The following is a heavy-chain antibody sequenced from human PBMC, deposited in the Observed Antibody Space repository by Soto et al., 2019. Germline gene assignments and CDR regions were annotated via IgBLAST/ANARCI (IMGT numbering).Heavy chain of an antibody. Sequence: VQLVESGGGVVQPGRSLRLSCAASGFTFSSYGMHWVRQAPGKGLEWVATLSFDGTNERYADSVKGRFTISRDNSKNTLFLQMNSLRAEDTAVYYCAKLWPASTWYIEIDYWGQGTLVTVSS. D-gene: IGHD6-13*01. CDR3: AKLWPASTWYIEIDY. V-gene: IGHV3-30*18. CDR2: LSFDGTNE. J-gene: IGHJ4*02. CDR1: GFTFSSYG.